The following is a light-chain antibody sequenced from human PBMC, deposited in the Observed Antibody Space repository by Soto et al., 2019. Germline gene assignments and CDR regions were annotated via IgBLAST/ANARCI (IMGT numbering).Light chain of an antibody. CDR1: SSDVCGYNY. V-gene: IGLV2-14*01. J-gene: IGLJ1*01. CDR3: SSYTTSNTRQIV. CDR2: DVS. Sequence: QSVLTHPASVSGSPGQSITISCTGTSSDVCGYNYVSWYQQHPGKAPKFMIYDVSNRPSGVSSRFSGSKSGNTASLTISGLQAEDEAEYYCSSYTTSNTRQIVFGTGTKVTVL.